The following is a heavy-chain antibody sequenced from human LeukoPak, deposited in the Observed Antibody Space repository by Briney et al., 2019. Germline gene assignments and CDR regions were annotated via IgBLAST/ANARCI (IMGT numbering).Heavy chain of an antibody. Sequence: ASVKVSCKASGGTFSSYAISWVRQASGQGLEWMGGIIPIFGTANYAQKFQGRVTITADESTSTAYMELSSLRSEDTAVYYCALNYRYYYYYMDVWGKGTTVTVSS. CDR2: IIPIFGTA. CDR1: GGTFSSYA. J-gene: IGHJ6*03. CDR3: ALNYRYYYYYMDV. V-gene: IGHV1-69*01. D-gene: IGHD5-24*01.